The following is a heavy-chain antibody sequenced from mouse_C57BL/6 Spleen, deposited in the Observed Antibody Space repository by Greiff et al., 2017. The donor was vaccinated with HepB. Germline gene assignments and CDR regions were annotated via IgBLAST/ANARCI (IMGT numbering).Heavy chain of an antibody. CDR3: ARHPGDYPRVYYFDY. D-gene: IGHD2-4*01. Sequence: QVQLQQPGAELVRPGTSVKLSCKASGYTFTSYWMHWVKQRPGQGLEWIGVIDPSDSYTNYNQKFKGKATLTVDTSSSTAYMQLSSLTSEDSAVYYCARHPGDYPRVYYFDYWGQGTTLTVSS. CDR1: GYTFTSYW. J-gene: IGHJ2*01. V-gene: IGHV1-59*01. CDR2: IDPSDSYT.